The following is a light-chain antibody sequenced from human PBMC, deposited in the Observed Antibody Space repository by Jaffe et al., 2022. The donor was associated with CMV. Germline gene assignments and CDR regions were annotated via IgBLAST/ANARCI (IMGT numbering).Light chain of an antibody. V-gene: IGKV1-17*03. CDR2: AAS. J-gene: IGKJ1*01. CDR1: QDISNY. CDR3: LQHSTYPRT. Sequence: DIQMTQSPSAMSASLGDRVTITCRASQDISNYLAWFQQKPGKVPKRLVFAASNLQSGVPLRFSGSGSGTEFTLTINGLQPEDFATYYCLQHSTYPRTFGQGTKVEIK.